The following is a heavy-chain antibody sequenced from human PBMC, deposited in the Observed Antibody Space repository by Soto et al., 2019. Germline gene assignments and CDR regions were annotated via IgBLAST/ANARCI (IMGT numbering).Heavy chain of an antibody. V-gene: IGHV4-61*01. Sequence: SETLSLTCTVSGGSFKSGSYSWSWIRQPPGKGLEWIGYVYHTGRTSYTPSLKSRVTISVDTSKNQFSLKLSSVTAADTAVYYCARHDVIAKLQNGMGLWGQGTMVTVSS. CDR2: VYHTGRT. CDR3: ARHDVIAKLQNGMGL. CDR1: GGSFKSGSYS. J-gene: IGHJ6*02.